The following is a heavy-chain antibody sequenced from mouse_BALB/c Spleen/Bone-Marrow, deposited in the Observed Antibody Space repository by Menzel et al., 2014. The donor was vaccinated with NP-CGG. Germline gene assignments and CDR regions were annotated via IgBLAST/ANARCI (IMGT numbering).Heavy chain of an antibody. CDR2: IYPGDGDT. D-gene: IGHD1-1*02. J-gene: IGHJ2*01. CDR1: GYAFSSSW. Sequence: QVQLQQSGPELVKPGASVKISCKASGYAFSSSWMNWVKQRPGQGLEWIGRIYPGDGDTNCNGKFKGKATLTADKSSSTACMQVSSLPAVDSAVYFCASDYPVYRGQGTTLTVSS. CDR3: ASDYPVY. V-gene: IGHV1-82*01.